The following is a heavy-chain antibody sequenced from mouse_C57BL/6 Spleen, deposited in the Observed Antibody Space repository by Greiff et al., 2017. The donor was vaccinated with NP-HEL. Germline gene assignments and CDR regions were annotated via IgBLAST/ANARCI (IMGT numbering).Heavy chain of an antibody. Sequence: EVKVVESGGGLVKPGGSLKLSCAASGFTFSSYAMSWVRQTPEKRLEWVATISDGGSYTYYPDNVKGRFTISRDNAKNNLYLQMSHLKSEDTAMYYCARDDYGSSSLAYWGQGTSVTVSS. D-gene: IGHD1-1*01. CDR1: GFTFSSYA. CDR3: ARDDYGSSSLAY. CDR2: ISDGGSYT. V-gene: IGHV5-4*01. J-gene: IGHJ4*01.